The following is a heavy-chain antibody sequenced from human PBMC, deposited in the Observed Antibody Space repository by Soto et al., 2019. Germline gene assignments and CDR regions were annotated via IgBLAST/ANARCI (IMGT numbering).Heavy chain of an antibody. CDR1: GGSFRNYY. V-gene: IGHV4-34*01. J-gene: IGHJ5*02. CDR3: ARDARFPRPWLDA. Sequence: SETLSLTCGVDGGSFRNYYWIWVRQPPGKGLEWIGEVNHSGEATYNPSLQSRVTISLDTTNNHFSLNMTSVTAADTALYFCARDARFPRPWLDAWGQGTQVTVSS. CDR2: VNHSGEA.